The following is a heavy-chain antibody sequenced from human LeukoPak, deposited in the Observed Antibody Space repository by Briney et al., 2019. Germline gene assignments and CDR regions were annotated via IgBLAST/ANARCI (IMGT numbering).Heavy chain of an antibody. J-gene: IGHJ4*02. CDR1: GFTFSSYS. Sequence: GGSLRLSCAASGFTFSSYSMNWVRQAPGKGLEWVSSISSSSSSYIYYADSVKGRFTISRDNAKNSLYLQMNSLRAEDTAVYYCARGRHTYYYDSSGYTPRGQGTLVTVSS. D-gene: IGHD3-22*01. CDR3: ARGRHTYYYDSSGYTP. V-gene: IGHV3-21*01. CDR2: ISSSSSSYI.